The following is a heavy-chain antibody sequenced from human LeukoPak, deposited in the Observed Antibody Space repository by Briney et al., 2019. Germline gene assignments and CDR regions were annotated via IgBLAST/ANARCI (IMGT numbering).Heavy chain of an antibody. D-gene: IGHD6-25*01. CDR3: ARHPLPERPVRAFDI. CDR2: IYYSGST. Sequence: SETLSLTSSVSGGSISGYNWSWMGPPPGQGLVWSGYIYYSGSTNYNPSLKSRVTISVDTSKNQFSLKLSSVTAADTAVYYCARHPLPERPVRAFDIWGQGTMVTVSS. V-gene: IGHV4-59*08. J-gene: IGHJ3*02. CDR1: GGSISGYN.